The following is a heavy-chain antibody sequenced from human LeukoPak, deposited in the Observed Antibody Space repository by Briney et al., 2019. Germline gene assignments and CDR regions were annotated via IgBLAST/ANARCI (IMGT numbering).Heavy chain of an antibody. CDR3: ARAVDGEFDY. CDR2: IYYSGST. CDR1: GGSIRSYY. Sequence: SETLSLTCTVSGGSIRSYYWSWIRQPPGKGLEWIGNIYYSGSTNYNPSLKSRVTISVDTSKNQFSLKLSSVTAADTAVYYCARAVDGEFDYWGQGTLVTVSS. D-gene: IGHD5-12*01. V-gene: IGHV4-59*01. J-gene: IGHJ4*02.